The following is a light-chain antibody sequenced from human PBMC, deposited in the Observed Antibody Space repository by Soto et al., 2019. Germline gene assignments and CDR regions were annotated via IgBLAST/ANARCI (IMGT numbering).Light chain of an antibody. CDR3: QQYNNWPLLT. CDR2: GAS. Sequence: ERVMTQSPATLSVSPGGRATLSCRASQSVSSNLAWYQQKPGQAPRLLIYGASTRATDVPARFSGSGSGTESTLTISSLQSEDFAVYYCQQYNNWPLLTFGGGTKVDIK. V-gene: IGKV3-15*01. CDR1: QSVSSN. J-gene: IGKJ4*01.